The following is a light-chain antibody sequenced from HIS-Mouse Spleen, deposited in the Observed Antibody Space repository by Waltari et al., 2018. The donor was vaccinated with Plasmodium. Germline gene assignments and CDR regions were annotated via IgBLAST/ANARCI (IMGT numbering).Light chain of an antibody. CDR2: DAS. Sequence: QLTQSPSSLSASVGDRVTITCRASQGISSALAGYQQKPGKAPKLLIYDASSLESGVPSRFSGSGSGTDFTLTISSLQPEDFATYYCQQFNNYPLTFGGGTKVEIK. CDR3: QQFNNYPLT. V-gene: IGKV1D-13*01. J-gene: IGKJ4*01. CDR1: QGISSA.